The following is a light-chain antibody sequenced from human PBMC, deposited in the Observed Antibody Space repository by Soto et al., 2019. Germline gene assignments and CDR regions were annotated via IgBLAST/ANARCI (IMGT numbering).Light chain of an antibody. CDR1: SSDFGGHNY. J-gene: IGLJ2*01. Sequence: QSVLAQPASVSGSPGQSITISCTGTSSDFGGHNYVSWYQQHPGKAPKLLIYEVAHRPSGISNRFSGSKSGSRASLTIAGLQAEDEAVYYCSSRSSRVLLFGGGTKVTVL. V-gene: IGLV2-14*01. CDR2: EVA. CDR3: SSRSSRVLL.